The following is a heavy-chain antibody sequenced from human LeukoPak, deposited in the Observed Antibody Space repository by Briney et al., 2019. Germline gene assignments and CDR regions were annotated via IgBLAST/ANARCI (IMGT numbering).Heavy chain of an antibody. CDR3: ARVTYYDLWSGPGYFDY. V-gene: IGHV3-66*01. Sequence: GGSLRLSCAASGFTVSDNYMTWVRQAPGKGLEWVSVIYSGGNTYYADSVKGRFTISGDNFENTLYLHMNSLRAEDTAIYFCARVTYYDLWSGPGYFDYWGQGTLVTVSA. CDR1: GFTVSDNY. J-gene: IGHJ4*02. D-gene: IGHD3-3*01. CDR2: IYSGGNT.